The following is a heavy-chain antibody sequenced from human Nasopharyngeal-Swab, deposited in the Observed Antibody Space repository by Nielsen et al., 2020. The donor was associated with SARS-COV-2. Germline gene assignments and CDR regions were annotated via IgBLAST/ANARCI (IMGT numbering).Heavy chain of an antibody. V-gene: IGHV4-59*04. CDR2: IHYSGST. CDR3: ARHVPAILWFGVQSYYGMDV. D-gene: IGHD3-10*01. CDR1: GASITTSY. J-gene: IGHJ6*02. Sequence: SETLSLTCTVSGASITTSYWSWIRQPPGKGLEWIGYIHYSGSTYYNPSLKSRVTISVDTSKNQFSLKLSSVTAADTAVYYCARHVPAILWFGVQSYYGMDVWGQGTTVTVSS.